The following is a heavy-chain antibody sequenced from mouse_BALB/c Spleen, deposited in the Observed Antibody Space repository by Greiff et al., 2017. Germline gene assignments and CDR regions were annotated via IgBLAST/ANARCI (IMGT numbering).Heavy chain of an antibody. CDR3: ARSGYDVFYAMDY. CDR2: ISSGSSTI. J-gene: IGHJ4*01. D-gene: IGHD2-3*01. V-gene: IGHV5-17*02. Sequence: EVHLVESGGGLVQPGGSRKLSCAASGFTFSSFGMHWVRQAPEKGLEWVAYISSGSSTIYYADTVKGRFTISRDNPKNTLFLQMTSLRSEDTAMYYGARSGYDVFYAMDYWGQGTSVTVSS. CDR1: GFTFSSFG.